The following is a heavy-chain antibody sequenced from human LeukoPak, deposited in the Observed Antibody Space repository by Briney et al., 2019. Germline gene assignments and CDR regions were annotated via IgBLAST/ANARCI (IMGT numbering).Heavy chain of an antibody. J-gene: IGHJ6*03. CDR2: TSSSGST. CDR1: GDSISSGDYY. CDR3: ARGAVRTVYYYYYMDV. V-gene: IGHV4-61*02. Sequence: SETLSLTCTVSGDSISSGDYYWSWIRQPAGKGLEWIGRTSSSGSTNYNPSLKSRVTISVDTSKNQFSLKLSSVTAADTAVYYCARGAVRTVYYYYYMDVWGKGTTVTVSS. D-gene: IGHD3-10*01.